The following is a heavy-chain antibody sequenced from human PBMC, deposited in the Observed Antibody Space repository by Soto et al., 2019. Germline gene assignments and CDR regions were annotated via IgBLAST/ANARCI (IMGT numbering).Heavy chain of an antibody. CDR3: ARDYGDFHFDY. J-gene: IGHJ4*02. CDR2: IYYSGST. D-gene: IGHD4-17*01. V-gene: IGHV4-59*01. CDR1: GGSISSYY. Sequence: SETLSLTCTVSGGSISSYYWSWIRQPPGKGLEWIGYIYYSGSTNYNPSLKSRVTISVDTSKNQFSLKLSSVTAADTAVYYCARDYGDFHFDYWGQGTLVTVSS.